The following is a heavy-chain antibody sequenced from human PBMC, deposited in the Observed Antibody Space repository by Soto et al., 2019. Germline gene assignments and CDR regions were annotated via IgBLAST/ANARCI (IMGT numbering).Heavy chain of an antibody. V-gene: IGHV4-34*01. CDR1: GGSFSGYY. J-gene: IGHJ6*03. D-gene: IGHD6-6*01. Sequence: PSETLSLTCAVYGGSFSGYYWSWIRQPPGKGLEWIGEINHSGSTNYNPSLKSRVTISVDTSKNQFSLKLSSVTAADTAVYYCATLSSSPGYYYYHMDVWGKGTTVTVSS. CDR3: ATLSSSPGYYYYHMDV. CDR2: INHSGST.